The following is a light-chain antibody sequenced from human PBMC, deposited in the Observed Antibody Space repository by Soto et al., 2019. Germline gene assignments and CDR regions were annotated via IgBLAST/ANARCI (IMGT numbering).Light chain of an antibody. Sequence: EIVLTQSPATLSLSPGERATLSCRASQSVGSYLAWYQQKPGQAPRLPIYEASKRATGIPARFSGSGSGTDFTLTISSLEPEDFAVYYCQQRSNWPRTFGQGTKVEIK. J-gene: IGKJ1*01. CDR3: QQRSNWPRT. V-gene: IGKV3-11*01. CDR1: QSVGSY. CDR2: EAS.